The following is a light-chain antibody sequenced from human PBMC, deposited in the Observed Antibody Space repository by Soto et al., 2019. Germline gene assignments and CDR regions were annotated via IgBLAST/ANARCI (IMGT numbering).Light chain of an antibody. CDR1: QSISSW. CDR2: KAS. Sequence: DIQMTQSPSTLSASVGDRVTITCRASQSISSWLAWYQQKPGKAPNLLIYKASTLESGVPSRFSGSGSGTEFTLTISSVQPDDFATYYCQQYNSYRWTFGQGTKVDIK. CDR3: QQYNSYRWT. V-gene: IGKV1-5*03. J-gene: IGKJ1*01.